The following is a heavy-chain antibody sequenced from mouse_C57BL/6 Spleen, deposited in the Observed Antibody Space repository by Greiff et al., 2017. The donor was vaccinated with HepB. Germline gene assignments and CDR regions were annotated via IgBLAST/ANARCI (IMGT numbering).Heavy chain of an antibody. D-gene: IGHD4-1*01. V-gene: IGHV5-17*01. Sequence: EVKLQESGGGLVKPGGSLKLSCAASGFTFSDYGMHWVRQAPEKGLEWVAYISSGSSTIYYADTVKGRFTISRDNAKNTLFLQMTSLRSEDTAMYYCARSLNWDDWYFDVWGTGTTVTVSS. CDR3: ARSLNWDDWYFDV. CDR2: ISSGSSTI. CDR1: GFTFSDYG. J-gene: IGHJ1*03.